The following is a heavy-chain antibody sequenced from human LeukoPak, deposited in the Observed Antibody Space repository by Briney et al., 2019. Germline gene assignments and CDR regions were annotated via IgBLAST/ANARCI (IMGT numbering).Heavy chain of an antibody. Sequence: SETLSLTCAVYGGSFSGYYWSWIRQPPGKGLEWIGEINHSGSTNYNPSLKSRVTISVDTSKNQFSLKLSSVTAADTAVYYCARGRIGRVGAKFFQHWGQGTLVTVSS. CDR2: INHSGST. V-gene: IGHV4-34*01. D-gene: IGHD1-26*01. CDR3: ARGRIGRVGAKFFQH. J-gene: IGHJ1*01. CDR1: GGSFSGYY.